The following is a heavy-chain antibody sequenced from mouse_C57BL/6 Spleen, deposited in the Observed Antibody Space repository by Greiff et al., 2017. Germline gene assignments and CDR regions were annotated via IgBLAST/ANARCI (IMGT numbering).Heavy chain of an antibody. CDR2: IRNKANGYTT. V-gene: IGHV7-3*01. CDR1: GFTFTDYY. J-gene: IGHJ4*01. Sequence: EVQLVESGGGLVQPGGSLSLSCAASGFTFTDYYMSWVRQPPGKALEWVGFIRNKANGYTTEYSASVKGPFTISRDNSQSILYLQMNALRAEDSATYYCARSLNGLYAMDYWGQGTSGTVSS. CDR3: ARSLNGLYAMDY. D-gene: IGHD3-1*01.